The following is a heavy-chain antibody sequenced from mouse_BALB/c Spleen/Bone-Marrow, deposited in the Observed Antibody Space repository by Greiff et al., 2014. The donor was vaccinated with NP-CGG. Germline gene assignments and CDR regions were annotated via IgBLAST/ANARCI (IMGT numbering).Heavy chain of an antibody. CDR2: IYPGNVNT. V-gene: IGHV1S56*01. CDR1: GYTFTSYY. J-gene: IGHJ4*01. D-gene: IGHD1-1*01. CDR3: ARSFYGRSMDY. Sequence: ESGPELVKPGASVRISCKASGYTFTSYYIHWLKQRPGQGLEWIGWIYPGNVNTKYNEKFKGKATLTADKSSGTAYMQLSSLTSEDSAVYFCARSFYGRSMDYWGQGTSVTVSS.